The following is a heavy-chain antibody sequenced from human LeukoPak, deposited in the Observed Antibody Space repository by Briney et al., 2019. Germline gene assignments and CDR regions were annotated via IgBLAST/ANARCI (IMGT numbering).Heavy chain of an antibody. CDR1: RFTFNNYA. CDR2: ISGSGGST. CDR3: AKATLRGYYDSSGYYQYYYYGMDV. D-gene: IGHD3-22*01. V-gene: IGHV3-23*01. J-gene: IGHJ6*02. Sequence: PGGSLRLSCAAPRFTFNNYAMSWVRQAPGKGLEWVSGISGSGGSTYYAGSVKGRFTISRDNSMNTLFLQMNGLRAEDTAIYYCAKATLRGYYDSSGYYQYYYYGMDVWGQGTTVTVSS.